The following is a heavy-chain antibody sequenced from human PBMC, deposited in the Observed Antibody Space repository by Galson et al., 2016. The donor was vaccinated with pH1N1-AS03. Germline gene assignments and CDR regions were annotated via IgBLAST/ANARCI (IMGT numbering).Heavy chain of an antibody. CDR2: INPSDGNT. CDR3: AGVSAGLTGYYYAMDV. Sequence: SVKVSCKASGYTFTSYYIHWVRQAPGQGREWMGIINPSDGNTNYAQRFQGRVTMTRDTSTSTVYMELSSLRSDDTAVYYCAGVSAGLTGYYYAMDVWGQGTTVTVSS. J-gene: IGHJ6*02. V-gene: IGHV1-46*01. CDR1: GYTFTSYY. D-gene: IGHD4/OR15-4a*01.